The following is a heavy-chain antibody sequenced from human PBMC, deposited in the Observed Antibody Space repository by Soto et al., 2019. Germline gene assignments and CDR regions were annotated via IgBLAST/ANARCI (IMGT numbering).Heavy chain of an antibody. V-gene: IGHV1-2*04. Sequence: GASVKVSCKASGYTFTGYYIHWVRQAPGQGLEWMGWINPNSGGTNYAQKFQGWVTMTRDTSISTAYMELSRLRSDDTAVYYCARDLGHSGYYGMDVWGQGTTVTVSS. J-gene: IGHJ6*02. CDR3: ARDLGHSGYYGMDV. CDR1: GYTFTGYY. D-gene: IGHD3-10*01. CDR2: INPNSGGT.